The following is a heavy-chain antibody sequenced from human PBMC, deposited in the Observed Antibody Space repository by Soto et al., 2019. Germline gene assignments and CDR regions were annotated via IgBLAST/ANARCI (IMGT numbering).Heavy chain of an antibody. D-gene: IGHD4-4*01. CDR3: ASQDGNSPSLDY. V-gene: IGHV3-33*01. CDR2: IWYDGSNK. Sequence: QVQLVESGGGVVQPGRSLRLSCAASGFTFSSYGMHWVRQAPGKGLEWVAVIWYDGSNKYYADSVKGRFTISRDNSKNTLYLRMNSLRAEDTAVYYCASQDGNSPSLDYWGQGTLVTVSS. J-gene: IGHJ4*02. CDR1: GFTFSSYG.